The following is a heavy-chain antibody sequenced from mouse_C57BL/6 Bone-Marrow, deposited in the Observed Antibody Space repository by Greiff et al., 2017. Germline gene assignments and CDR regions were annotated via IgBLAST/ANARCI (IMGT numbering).Heavy chain of an antibody. CDR1: GFTFSDYG. V-gene: IGHV5-17*01. CDR3: ARREIYDGSHYFDY. Sequence: EVQVVESGGGLVKPGGSLKLSCAASGFTFSDYGMHWVRQAPEKGLEWVAYISSGSSTIYYADTVKGRFTISRDNAKNTLFLQMTSLRSEDTAMYYCARREIYDGSHYFDYWGQGTTLTVSS. D-gene: IGHD2-3*01. J-gene: IGHJ2*01. CDR2: ISSGSSTI.